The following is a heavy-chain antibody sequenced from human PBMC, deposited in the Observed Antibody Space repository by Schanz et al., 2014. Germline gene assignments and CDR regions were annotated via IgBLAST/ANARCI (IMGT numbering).Heavy chain of an antibody. D-gene: IGHD3-10*01. CDR3: ARSGVDV. V-gene: IGHV3-11*04. CDR1: GFTFRDYQ. Sequence: QVQLVESGGGLVKPGGSLRLSCTASGFTFRDYQMTWIRQAPGKGLEWVSGISWNGAGIGYADSVKGRFTISRDNAKNSLYLQMNSVTAEDTAVYYCARSGVDVWGQGTTVTVSS. J-gene: IGHJ6*02. CDR2: ISWNGAGI.